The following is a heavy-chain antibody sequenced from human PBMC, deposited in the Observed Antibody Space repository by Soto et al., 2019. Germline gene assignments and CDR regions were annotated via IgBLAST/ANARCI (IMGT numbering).Heavy chain of an antibody. CDR2: ISSSSSYI. CDR3: ARKQLVRDQYGMDV. CDR1: GFTFSSYS. D-gene: IGHD6-6*01. Sequence: EVQLVESGGGLVKPGGSLRLSCAASGFTFSSYSMNWVRQAPGKGLEWVSSISSSSSYIYYADSVKGRFTISRDNAKNSLYLQMNSLRSEDTAVYYCARKQLVRDQYGMDVWGQGTTVTVSS. V-gene: IGHV3-21*01. J-gene: IGHJ6*02.